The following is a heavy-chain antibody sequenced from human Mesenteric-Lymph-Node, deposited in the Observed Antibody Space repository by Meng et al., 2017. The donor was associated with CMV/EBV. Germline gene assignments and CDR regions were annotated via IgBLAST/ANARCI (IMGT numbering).Heavy chain of an antibody. CDR2: MNPKSGST. CDR3: ARGPYCSNGVCYSSWFDP. CDR1: TFSSHT. J-gene: IGHJ5*02. D-gene: IGHD2-8*01. V-gene: IGHV1-8*02. Sequence: TFSSHTISWVRQAPGQGLEWMGWMNPKSGSTLYSQKFQGRVTMTRNTSISTAYMELSSLRSEDTAVYYCARGPYCSNGVCYSSWFDPWGQGTLVTVSS.